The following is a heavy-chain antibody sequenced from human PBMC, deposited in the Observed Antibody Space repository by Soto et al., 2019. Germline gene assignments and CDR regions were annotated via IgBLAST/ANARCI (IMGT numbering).Heavy chain of an antibody. CDR2: IYHSGST. Sequence: PSETLSLTCAVSGGSISSSNWWSWVRQPPGKGLEWIGEIYHSGSTNYNPSLKSRVTISVDKSKNQFSLKLSSVTAADTAVYYCARIHITMVRGVSILYYYYGMDVWGQGTTVTVSS. D-gene: IGHD3-10*01. V-gene: IGHV4-4*02. J-gene: IGHJ6*02. CDR3: ARIHITMVRGVSILYYYYGMDV. CDR1: GGSISSSNW.